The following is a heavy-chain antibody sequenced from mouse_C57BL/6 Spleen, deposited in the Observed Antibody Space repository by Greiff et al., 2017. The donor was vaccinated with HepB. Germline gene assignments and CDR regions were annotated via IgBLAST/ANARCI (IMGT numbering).Heavy chain of an antibody. V-gene: IGHV5-17*01. CDR3: ARYDGYYRYFDV. D-gene: IGHD2-3*01. Sequence: EVKLMESGGGLVKPGGSLKLSCAASGFTFSDYGMHWVRQAPEKGLEWVAYISSGSSTIYYADTVKGRFTISRDNAKNTLFLQMTSLRSEDTAMYYCARYDGYYRYFDVWGTGTTVTVSS. CDR1: GFTFSDYG. CDR2: ISSGSSTI. J-gene: IGHJ1*03.